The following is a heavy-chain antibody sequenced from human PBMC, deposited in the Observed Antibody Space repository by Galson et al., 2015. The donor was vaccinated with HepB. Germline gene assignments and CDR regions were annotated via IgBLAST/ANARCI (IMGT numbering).Heavy chain of an antibody. CDR1: GYSFTSYW. CDR2: IDPSDSYT. J-gene: IGHJ3*02. V-gene: IGHV5-10-1*01. Sequence: QSGAEVKKPGESLRISCKGSGYSFTSYWISWVGQMPGKGLEWMGRIDPSDSYTNYSPSFQGHVTISADKSISTAYLQWSSLKASDTAMYYCARARSGWYDPYAFDIWGQGTMVTVSS. CDR3: ARARSGWYDPYAFDI. D-gene: IGHD6-19*01.